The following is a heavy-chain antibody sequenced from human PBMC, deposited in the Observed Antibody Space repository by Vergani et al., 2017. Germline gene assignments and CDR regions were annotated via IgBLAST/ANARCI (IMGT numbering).Heavy chain of an antibody. V-gene: IGHV4-61*02. CDR3: AREPHPHYYCGMDV. CDR2: IYTSGST. J-gene: IGHJ6*02. CDR1: GGSISSGSYY. Sequence: QVQLQESGPGLVKPSQTLSLTCTVSGGSISSGSYYWSWIRQPAGKGLEWIGRIYTSGSTNYNPSLKSRVTISVDTSKNQFSLKLSSVTAADTAVYYCAREPHPHYYCGMDVWGQGTTVTVSS.